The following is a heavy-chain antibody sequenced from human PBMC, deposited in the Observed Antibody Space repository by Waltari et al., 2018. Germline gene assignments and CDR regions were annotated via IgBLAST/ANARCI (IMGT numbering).Heavy chain of an antibody. J-gene: IGHJ4*02. V-gene: IGHV3-9*01. D-gene: IGHD2-15*01. CDR2: ISWNSGSI. CDR3: ANDTDCSGGSCYSLGY. CDR1: GFTFDAYA. Sequence: EVQLVESGGCLVQPGRSLRLSCAASGFTFDAYAMRWVRQARGKGLEWVSGISWNSGSIGYADSVKGRFTISRDNAKNSLYLQMNSLRAEDTALYYCANDTDCSGGSCYSLGYWGQGTLVTVSS.